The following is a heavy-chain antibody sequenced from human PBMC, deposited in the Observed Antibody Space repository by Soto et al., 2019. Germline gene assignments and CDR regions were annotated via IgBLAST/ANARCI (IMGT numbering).Heavy chain of an antibody. Sequence: SETLSLTCTVSGGSVSSGSYYWSWIRQPPGKGLEWIGYIYYSGGTNYNPSLKSRVTISVDTSKNQFSLKLSSVTAADTAVYYCAIALLFYNWNDGEYLYYGMDVWGQGTTVTVSS. D-gene: IGHD1-20*01. CDR1: GGSVSSGSYY. V-gene: IGHV4-61*01. CDR3: AIALLFYNWNDGEYLYYGMDV. J-gene: IGHJ6*02. CDR2: IYYSGGT.